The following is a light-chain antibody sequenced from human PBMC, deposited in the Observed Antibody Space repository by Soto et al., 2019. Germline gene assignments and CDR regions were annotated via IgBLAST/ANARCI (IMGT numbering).Light chain of an antibody. Sequence: DIQMTQSPSSLSASVGDRVTITCRASQSISSYLNWYQQNPGKAPKLLIYAASSLQSGVPSRFSGNGSGTDFTLTISSLQPEDFATYYCQQSYSTPRTFGQGTKVEIK. J-gene: IGKJ1*01. V-gene: IGKV1-39*01. CDR3: QQSYSTPRT. CDR1: QSISSY. CDR2: AAS.